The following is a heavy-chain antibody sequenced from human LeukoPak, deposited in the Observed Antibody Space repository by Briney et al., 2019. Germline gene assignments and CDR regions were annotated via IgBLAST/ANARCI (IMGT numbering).Heavy chain of an antibody. Sequence: SETLSLTCTVSGGSIISYYWSWIRQPPGKGLEWIGYIYYSGSTNYNPSLKSRVTISVGTSRNQFSLKLSSVTAADTAVYYCAKDPDTGFYCSGGNCYSDYWGQGTLVTVSS. D-gene: IGHD2-15*01. V-gene: IGHV4-59*12. CDR1: GGSIISYY. J-gene: IGHJ4*02. CDR2: IYYSGST. CDR3: AKDPDTGFYCSGGNCYSDY.